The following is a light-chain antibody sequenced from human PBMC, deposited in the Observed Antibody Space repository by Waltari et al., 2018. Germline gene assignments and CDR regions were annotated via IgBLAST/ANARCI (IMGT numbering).Light chain of an antibody. Sequence: NVLTQSPGTVSLSPGERATLSCRASQTVSDSYLAWYQHQPGQAPRLLLYGASSRATGIPDRFSGSGSGTDFTLTINRLEPEDSAVYFCHLYGSGRTFGGGTKVEIK. V-gene: IGKV3-20*01. CDR1: QTVSDSY. CDR3: HLYGSGRT. J-gene: IGKJ4*01. CDR2: GAS.